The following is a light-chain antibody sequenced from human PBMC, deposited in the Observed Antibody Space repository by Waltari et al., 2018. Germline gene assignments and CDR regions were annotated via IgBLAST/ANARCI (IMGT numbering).Light chain of an antibody. J-gene: IGKJ1*01. V-gene: IGKV3-15*01. CDR2: EAV. CDR1: QSVRSD. CDR3: QQYHDWPRT. Sequence: VLTQSPATLSMSPGETATLSCRASQSVRSDLAWYQQKPGQAPRILIHEAVTRATGIPVRFSGSGSGTDFSLTISSLQSEDFAVYYCQQYHDWPRTFGQGTKVEIK.